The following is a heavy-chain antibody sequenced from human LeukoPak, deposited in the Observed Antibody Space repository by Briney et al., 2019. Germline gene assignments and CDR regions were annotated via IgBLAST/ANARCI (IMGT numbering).Heavy chain of an antibody. D-gene: IGHD2-2*01. CDR1: GGSFSGYY. V-gene: IGHV4-34*01. Sequence: SGTLSLTCAVYGGSFSGYYWSWIRQPPGKGLEWIGEINHSGNTNYNPSLKSRVTISVDTSKNQFSLKLSSVTAADTAVYYCARAPIVVVPAAGTGWFDPWGQGTLVTVSS. CDR2: INHSGNT. CDR3: ARAPIVVVPAAGTGWFDP. J-gene: IGHJ5*02.